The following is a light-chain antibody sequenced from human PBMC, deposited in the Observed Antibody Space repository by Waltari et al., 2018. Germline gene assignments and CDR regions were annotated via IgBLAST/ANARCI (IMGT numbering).Light chain of an antibody. V-gene: IGKV2-30*02. CDR2: KVS. CDR1: QSLVHSDGATY. CDR3: MQGTHWPRT. J-gene: IGKJ1*01. Sequence: DVVMTQSPLSLPVTLGQPASISCRSSQSLVHSDGATYLNWFQQRPGQSLRRLIYKVSNRDSGVPDRFSGSGSGTDFTLKISRVEAEDVAVYYCMQGTHWPRTFGQGTKVEIK.